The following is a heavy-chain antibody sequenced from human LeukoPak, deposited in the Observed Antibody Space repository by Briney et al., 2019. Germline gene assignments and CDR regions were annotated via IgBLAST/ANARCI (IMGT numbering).Heavy chain of an antibody. CDR1: GFTVSSNY. D-gene: IGHD6-19*01. CDR3: ARLDTRGWYYFED. V-gene: IGHV3-53*01. J-gene: IGHJ4*02. Sequence: GGSLRLSCAASGFTVSSNYMSWVRQAPGKGLEWVSIIYSAGTTYYPDSVKGRFTISRDNSQNTVYLQMNSLRAADTAVYYCARLDTRGWYYFEDWGQGTLVTVSS. CDR2: IYSAGTT.